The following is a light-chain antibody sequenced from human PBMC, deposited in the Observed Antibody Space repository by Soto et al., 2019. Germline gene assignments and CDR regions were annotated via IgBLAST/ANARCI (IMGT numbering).Light chain of an antibody. Sequence: DIQMTQSPSSLSASVGDRVTITCRTSQSINNYLNWYQQKPGKAPKLLIYGASSLQGGVPLRFSGSGSGTDFTLTISSLQPEDFATYYCQVSYSALWGTCGQGTKVEIK. CDR2: GAS. CDR3: QVSYSALWGT. J-gene: IGKJ1*01. V-gene: IGKV1-39*01. CDR1: QSINNY.